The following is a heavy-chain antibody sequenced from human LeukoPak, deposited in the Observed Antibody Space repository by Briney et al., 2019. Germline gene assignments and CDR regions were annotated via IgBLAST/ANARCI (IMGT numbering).Heavy chain of an antibody. J-gene: IGHJ4*02. D-gene: IGHD1-26*01. Sequence: GGSLRLSCAASGFTFSSYGMHWVRQAPGKGLEWVAFIRYDGSNKYYADSVKGRFTISRDNSKNTLYLQMNSLRAEDTAVYYCAKDMPHIVGVVGYWGQGTLVTVSS. CDR3: AKDMPHIVGVVGY. V-gene: IGHV3-30*02. CDR2: IRYDGSNK. CDR1: GFTFSSYG.